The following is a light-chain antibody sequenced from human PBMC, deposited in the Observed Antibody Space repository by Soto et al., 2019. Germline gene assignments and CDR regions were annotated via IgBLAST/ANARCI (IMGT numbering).Light chain of an antibody. CDR1: QSISSW. V-gene: IGKV1-5*01. CDR2: DAS. CDR3: QKYNTAPLP. J-gene: IGKJ4*01. Sequence: DIQMYQSPSALSASVGDRVTITCRASQSISSWLAWYQQKPGKAPKLLIYDASSLESGVPSRFSGSGYGTEFTLTISNLQPEDVATYYCQKYNTAPLPFGGRTKVDIK.